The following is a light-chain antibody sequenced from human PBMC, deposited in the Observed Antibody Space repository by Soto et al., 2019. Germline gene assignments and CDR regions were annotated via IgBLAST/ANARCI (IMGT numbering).Light chain of an antibody. CDR3: QQYGSSGT. Sequence: ESVLTQSPGTLSLPSGERGTLSFRTSQSVSNNYLAWYQQKPGQAPRLLIYGASNRATGIPDRFSGSGSGTDFTLTISRLEPEDFAVYYCQQYGSSGTFGQGTKVDI. CDR2: GAS. V-gene: IGKV3-20*01. CDR1: QSVSNNY. J-gene: IGKJ1*01.